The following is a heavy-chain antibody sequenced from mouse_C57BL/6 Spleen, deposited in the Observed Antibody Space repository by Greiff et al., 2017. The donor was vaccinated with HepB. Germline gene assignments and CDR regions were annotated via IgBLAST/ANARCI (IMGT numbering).Heavy chain of an antibody. Sequence: VQLKESGPELVKPGASVKISCKASGYTFTDYYMNWVKQSHGKSLEWIGDINPNNGGTSYNQKFKGKATFTVDKSSSTAYMELRSLTSEDSAVYYCARHYGSAMDYWGQGTSVTVSS. CDR1: GYTFTDYY. CDR3: ARHYGSAMDY. CDR2: INPNNGGT. D-gene: IGHD1-1*01. J-gene: IGHJ4*01. V-gene: IGHV1-26*01.